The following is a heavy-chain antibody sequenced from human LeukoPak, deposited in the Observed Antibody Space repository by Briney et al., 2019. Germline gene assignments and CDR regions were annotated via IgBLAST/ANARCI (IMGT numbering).Heavy chain of an antibody. CDR3: ARGAVDVVVVPAAIRYGLDY. CDR2: ISSSSSYI. D-gene: IGHD2-2*02. CDR1: GFTFSSYS. J-gene: IGHJ4*02. Sequence: PGGSLRLSCAASGFTFSSYSMNWVRQAPGKGLEWVSSISSSSSYIYYADSVKGRFTISRDNAKNSLYLQMNSLRAEDTAVYYCARGAVDVVVVPAAIRYGLDYWGQGTLVTVSS. V-gene: IGHV3-21*01.